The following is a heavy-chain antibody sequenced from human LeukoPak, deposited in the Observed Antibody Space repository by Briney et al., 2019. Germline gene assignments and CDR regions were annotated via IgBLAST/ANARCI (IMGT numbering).Heavy chain of an antibody. CDR3: ATEGKMVRGVYTDY. J-gene: IGHJ4*02. D-gene: IGHD3-10*01. CDR1: GYTLTELS. Sequence: GASVKVSCKVSGYTLTELSMHWVRQAPGKGLEWMGRFDPEDGETIYAQKFQGRVTMTADTSTDIVYMELSSLRSEDTAVYYCATEGKMVRGVYTDYWGQGTLVTVSS. CDR2: FDPEDGET. V-gene: IGHV1-24*01.